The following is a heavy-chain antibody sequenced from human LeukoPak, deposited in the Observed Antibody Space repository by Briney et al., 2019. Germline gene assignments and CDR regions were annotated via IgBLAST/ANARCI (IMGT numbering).Heavy chain of an antibody. J-gene: IGHJ4*02. CDR2: ISGGSSTI. Sequence: GGSLRPSCAASAFTFSDYSMNWVRQAPGKGLEWISYISGGSSTIYYADSVRGRFTISRDNAKNSMYLQMNSLRAEDTAVYYCARDRLTSGSYFFDYWGQGTLVTVSS. CDR1: AFTFSDYS. D-gene: IGHD1-26*01. CDR3: ARDRLTSGSYFFDY. V-gene: IGHV3-48*01.